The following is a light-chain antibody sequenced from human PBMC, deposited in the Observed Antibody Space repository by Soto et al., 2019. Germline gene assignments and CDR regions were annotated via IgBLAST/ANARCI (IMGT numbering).Light chain of an antibody. CDR2: GAS. Sequence: EIVLTQSPGTLSLSPGERATLSCRASQSVSSSYLAWYRQKPGQAPRLLIYGASSRATGIPDRFSGSGSGTDFTLTISRLEPEDFAVYYCQQYGSSPFGFGPGTKVDIK. V-gene: IGKV3-20*01. CDR1: QSVSSSY. J-gene: IGKJ3*01. CDR3: QQYGSSPFG.